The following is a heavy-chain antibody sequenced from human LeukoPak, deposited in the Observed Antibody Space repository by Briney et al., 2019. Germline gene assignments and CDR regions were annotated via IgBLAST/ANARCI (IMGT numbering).Heavy chain of an antibody. D-gene: IGHD6-13*01. CDR1: GGSISSSSYY. J-gene: IGHJ4*02. Sequence: SETLSPTCTVSGGSISSSSYYWGWIRQPPGKGLEWIGRIYTSGSTNYNPSLKSRVTISVDTSKNQFSLKLSSVTAADTAVYYCARRSNSWLFFDYWGQGTLVTVSS. CDR3: ARRSNSWLFFDY. CDR2: IYTSGST. V-gene: IGHV4-39*07.